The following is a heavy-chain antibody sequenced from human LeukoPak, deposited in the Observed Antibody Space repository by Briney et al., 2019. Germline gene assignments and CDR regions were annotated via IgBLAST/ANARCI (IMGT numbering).Heavy chain of an antibody. CDR2: ISYDGSNK. J-gene: IGHJ4*02. D-gene: IGHD2-2*01. V-gene: IGHV3-30-3*01. Sequence: GGSLRLSCSASGFTFSSYAMHWVRQAPGKGLEWVAVISYDGSNKYYADSVKGRFTISRDNSKNTLYLQMNSLRAEDTAVYYRMGYCSSTSCSIDYWGQGTLVTVSS. CDR3: MGYCSSTSCSIDY. CDR1: GFTFSSYA.